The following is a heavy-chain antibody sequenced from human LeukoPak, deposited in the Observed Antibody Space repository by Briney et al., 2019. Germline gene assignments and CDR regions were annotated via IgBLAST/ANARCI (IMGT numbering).Heavy chain of an antibody. V-gene: IGHV4-34*01. CDR2: INHSGST. Sequence: PSETLPLTCAVYGGSFSGYYWSWIRQPPGKGLEWIGEINHSGSTNYNPSLKSRVTISVDKSKNQFSLRLSSVTAADTAVYYCAVFGVVDYWGQGTLVTVSS. CDR1: GGSFSGYY. J-gene: IGHJ4*02. D-gene: IGHD3-3*01. CDR3: AVFGVVDY.